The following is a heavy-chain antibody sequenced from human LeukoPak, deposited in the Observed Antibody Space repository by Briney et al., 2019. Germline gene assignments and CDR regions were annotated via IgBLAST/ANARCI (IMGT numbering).Heavy chain of an antibody. V-gene: IGHV3-74*01. CDR2: INSDGSST. CDR1: GFTFSSYW. CDR3: ARGLPYYYYMDV. J-gene: IGHJ6*03. D-gene: IGHD4-11*01. Sequence: GGSLRLSCAASGFTFSSYWMHWVRQAQGKGLVWVSRINSDGSSTSYADSVKGRFTISRDNAKNTLYLQMNSLRAEDTAVYYCARGLPYYYYMDVWGKGTTVTVSS.